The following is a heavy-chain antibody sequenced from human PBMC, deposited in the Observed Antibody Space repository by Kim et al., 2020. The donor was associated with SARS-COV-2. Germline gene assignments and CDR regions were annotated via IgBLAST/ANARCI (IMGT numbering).Heavy chain of an antibody. J-gene: IGHJ3*01. CDR2: VYHTGSA. Sequence: SETLSLTCAVSGASMSGYWSLIRQPPGKSPEWIAYVYHTGSASYNPSLKSRATMSIDTSTKHISLKLTSLTAADTAIYYCARLDYGDYDEAFDLWGPGTLVTVSS. CDR3: ARLDYGDYDEAFDL. D-gene: IGHD4-17*01. V-gene: IGHV4-59*08. CDR1: GASMSGY.